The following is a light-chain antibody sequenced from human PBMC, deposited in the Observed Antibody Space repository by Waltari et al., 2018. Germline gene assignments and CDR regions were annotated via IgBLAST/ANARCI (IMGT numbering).Light chain of an antibody. Sequence: QSVLTQPPSVSGAPGQRVTISCTGSNSNIGAGYDVHWYQQLPTKPPKLLIFANNIRPSGVPDRFSGSRSGPSASLAITWLQAEDEADYYCQSYESSLSHSVFGTGTKVSVL. J-gene: IGLJ1*01. CDR3: QSYESSLSHSV. V-gene: IGLV1-40*01. CDR1: NSNIGAGYD. CDR2: ANN.